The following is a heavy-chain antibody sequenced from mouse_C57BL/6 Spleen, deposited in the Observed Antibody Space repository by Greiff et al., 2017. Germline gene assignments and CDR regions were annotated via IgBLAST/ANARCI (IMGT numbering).Heavy chain of an antibody. CDR2: IDPSDSET. D-gene: IGHD2-12*01. V-gene: IGHV1-52*01. J-gene: IGHJ2*01. CDR1: GYTFTSYW. CDR3: ARGGKSYDLDY. Sequence: QVQLQQSGAELVRPGSSVKLSCKASGYTFTSYWMHWVKQRPLQGLEWIGNIDPSDSETNYNQQFQDQDTLTVDKSSSTAYMQLSSLTSEDSAVDYCARGGKSYDLDYWGQGTTLTASS.